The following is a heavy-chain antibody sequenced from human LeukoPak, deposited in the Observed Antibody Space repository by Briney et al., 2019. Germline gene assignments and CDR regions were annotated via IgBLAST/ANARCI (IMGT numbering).Heavy chain of an antibody. D-gene: IGHD6-13*01. J-gene: IGHJ4*02. CDR3: ARESSSWYEVYYFDY. V-gene: IGHV4-4*07. CDR2: IYTSGST. Sequence: SETLSLTCTVSGGSISSYYWSWIRQPAGKGREWIGRIYTSGSTNYNPSLKSRVTMSVDTSKNQFSLKLSSVTAADTAVYYCARESSSWYEVYYFDYWGQGTLVTVSS. CDR1: GGSISSYY.